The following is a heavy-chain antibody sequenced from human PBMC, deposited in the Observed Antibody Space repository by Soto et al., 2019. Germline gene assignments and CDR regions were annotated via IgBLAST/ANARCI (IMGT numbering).Heavy chain of an antibody. Sequence: QVQLVESGGGVVQPGRSLRLSCAASGFTFSSYAMHWVRQAPGKGLEWGAVISYDGSNKYYADSVKGRFTISRDNSKNTLYLQMNSLRAEDTAVYYCARVYEGYYYYGMDVWGQGTTVTVSS. CDR3: ARVYEGYYYYGMDV. V-gene: IGHV3-30-3*01. CDR1: GFTFSSYA. D-gene: IGHD5-12*01. J-gene: IGHJ6*02. CDR2: ISYDGSNK.